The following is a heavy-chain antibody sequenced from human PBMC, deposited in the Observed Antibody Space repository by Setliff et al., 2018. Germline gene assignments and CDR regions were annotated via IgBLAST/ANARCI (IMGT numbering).Heavy chain of an antibody. CDR1: GGSITSGDY. CDR2: IHYSGST. J-gene: IGHJ6*03. CDR3: AREGVDARSSTDYRYYMDV. D-gene: IGHD2-8*01. V-gene: IGHV4-61*08. Sequence: SETLSLTCSVSGGSITSGDYWSWIRQPPGKGLEWIGFIHYSGSTNYNPSLKSRVTISLDTPKNQFSLRLSSVTAADTAVYYCAREGVDARSSTDYRYYMDVWGKGTTVTVSS.